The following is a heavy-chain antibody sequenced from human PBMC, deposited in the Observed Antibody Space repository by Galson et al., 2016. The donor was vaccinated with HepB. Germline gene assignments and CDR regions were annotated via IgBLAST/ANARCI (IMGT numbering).Heavy chain of an antibody. J-gene: IGHJ5*02. Sequence: SVKVSCKASGYSYISYGINWVRQAPGQGLEWMGWMSASNGNTDYAQKFHGRVTMTTDTSTNTAYMELRSLRSDDTAMYYCARSSFGVSNPWGQGTLVTVSS. CDR2: MSASNGNT. V-gene: IGHV1-18*01. D-gene: IGHD3-3*01. CDR1: GYSYISYG. CDR3: ARSSFGVSNP.